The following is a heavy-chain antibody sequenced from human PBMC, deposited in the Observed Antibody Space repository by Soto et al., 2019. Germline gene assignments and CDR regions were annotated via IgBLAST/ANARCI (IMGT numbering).Heavy chain of an antibody. CDR1: GGTFSSYT. V-gene: IGHV1-69*02. Sequence: GASVKVSCKASGGTFSSYTISWVRQAPGQGLEWMGRIIPILGIANYAQKFQGRVTITADKSTSTAYMELSSLRSEDTAVYYCARAPCSGGSCYSEWGQGTLVTVSS. J-gene: IGHJ4*02. D-gene: IGHD2-15*01. CDR2: IIPILGIA. CDR3: ARAPCSGGSCYSE.